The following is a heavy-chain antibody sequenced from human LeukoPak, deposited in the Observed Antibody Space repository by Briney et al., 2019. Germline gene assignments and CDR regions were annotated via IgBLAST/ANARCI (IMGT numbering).Heavy chain of an antibody. D-gene: IGHD3-16*01. CDR3: YVHHYYYYMDV. J-gene: IGHJ6*03. V-gene: IGHV3-21*01. CDR1: GFTFSSYS. Sequence: PGGSLRLSCAASGFTFSSYSMNWVRQAPGKGLEWVSSISSSSSYIYYADSVKGRFTISRDNANNTLYLQINSLSAEDTAVYYCYVHHYYYYMDVWGKGTTVTVSS. CDR2: ISSSSSYI.